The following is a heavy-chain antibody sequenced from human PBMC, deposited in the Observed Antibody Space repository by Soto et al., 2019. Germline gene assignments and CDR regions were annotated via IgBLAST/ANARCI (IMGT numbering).Heavy chain of an antibody. CDR2: TYSGGDT. Sequence: EVRLVESGGGLVQPGGSLRLSCAASGVTVGNNYMSWVRQAPGKGLEWVSVTYSGGDTRYSESVKGRFTMSRDSTKKRVYLQMASLRAEDRAVYFRARNVPVTDVGYWCQGSLVTVSS. CDR1: GVTVGNNY. J-gene: IGHJ4*02. V-gene: IGHV3-66*01. D-gene: IGHD4-17*01. CDR3: ARNVPVTDVGY.